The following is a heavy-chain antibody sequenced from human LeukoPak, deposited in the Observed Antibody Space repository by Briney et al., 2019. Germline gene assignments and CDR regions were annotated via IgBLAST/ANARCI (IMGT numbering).Heavy chain of an antibody. V-gene: IGHV3-21*01. CDR3: ARRGRLVITTLLNEDAFDI. Sequence: PGGSLRLSCAASGFTFSLYSMNWVRQAPGKGLEWVSSITARDPNIYYADSVKGPFTISRDNAKKPLYLQMNSLRADDTAIYYCARRGRLVITTLLNEDAFDIWGQGTMVTVSS. D-gene: IGHD3-22*01. CDR2: ITARDPNI. J-gene: IGHJ3*02. CDR1: GFTFSLYS.